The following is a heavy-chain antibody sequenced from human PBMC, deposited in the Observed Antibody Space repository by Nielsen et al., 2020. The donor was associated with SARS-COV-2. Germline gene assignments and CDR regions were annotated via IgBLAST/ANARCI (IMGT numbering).Heavy chain of an antibody. CDR2: ISYEGSKQ. CDR3: AKDRAIFMIYFTRGGPDY. Sequence: GGSLRLSCAASGFSFNNYGMHWVRQAPGKGLEWVAYISYEGSKQFYGDSVKGRFTISRDFSKSTLYLQMNNLRAEDTAMYYCAKDRAIFMIYFTRGGPDYWGQGTLVTVSS. CDR1: GFSFNNYG. J-gene: IGHJ4*02. V-gene: IGHV3-30*18. D-gene: IGHD3/OR15-3a*01.